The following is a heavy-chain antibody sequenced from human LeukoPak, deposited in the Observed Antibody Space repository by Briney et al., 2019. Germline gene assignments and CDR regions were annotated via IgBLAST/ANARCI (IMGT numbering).Heavy chain of an antibody. CDR2: INPNSGGT. D-gene: IGHD4-17*01. Sequence: GASVKVSCKASGYTFTGYYMHWVRQAPGQGLEWMGWINPNSGGTNYAQKFQGRVTMTRDTSTSTVYMELSRLRSEDTAVYYCARVGDGDAPDYWGQGTLVTVSS. CDR1: GYTFTGYY. V-gene: IGHV1-2*02. CDR3: ARVGDGDAPDY. J-gene: IGHJ4*02.